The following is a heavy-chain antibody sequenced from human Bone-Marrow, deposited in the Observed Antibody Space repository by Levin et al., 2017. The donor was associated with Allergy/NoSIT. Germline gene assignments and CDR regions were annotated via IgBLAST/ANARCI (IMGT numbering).Heavy chain of an antibody. Sequence: PGGSLRLSCSTSGFTFSSYAMTWVRQAPGKGLEWVSGISGGGVNTYYAGSVKGRFTISRDNSKNTLFLQMNSLRAEATAVYYCAKGHDYGDPGTYFHFWGQGTLVTVSS. CDR3: AKGHDYGDPGTYFHF. CDR2: ISGGGVNT. V-gene: IGHV3-23*01. CDR1: GFTFSSYA. D-gene: IGHD4-17*01. J-gene: IGHJ4*02.